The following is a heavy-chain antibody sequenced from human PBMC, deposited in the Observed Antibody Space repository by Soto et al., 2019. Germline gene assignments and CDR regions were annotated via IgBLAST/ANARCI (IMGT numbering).Heavy chain of an antibody. CDR2: ISGDGDHT. J-gene: IGHJ4*02. D-gene: IGHD6-19*01. CDR3: ARGRGSGVYDGEY. Sequence: EVQLLESGGGLVQPGGSLRLSCAVSGFNFSSYAMSWVRQAPGKGLEWVSGISGDGDHTYYADSVKGRSIISRDNSKNMLYLRMHPLRAGDTADYFCARGRGSGVYDGEYWGQWPLVTVSS. V-gene: IGHV3-23*01. CDR1: GFNFSSYA.